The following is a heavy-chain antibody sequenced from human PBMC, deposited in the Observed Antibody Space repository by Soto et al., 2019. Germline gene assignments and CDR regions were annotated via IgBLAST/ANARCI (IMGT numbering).Heavy chain of an antibody. Sequence: SVKVSCKASGGTFSSYAISWVRQAPGQGLEWMGGIIPIFGTANYAQKFQGRVTITADESTSTAYMELSSLRSEDTAVYYCARGQSSGYYEYFQHWGQGTLVTVSS. CDR3: ARGQSSGYYEYFQH. V-gene: IGHV1-69*13. J-gene: IGHJ1*01. D-gene: IGHD3-22*01. CDR1: GGTFSSYA. CDR2: IIPIFGTA.